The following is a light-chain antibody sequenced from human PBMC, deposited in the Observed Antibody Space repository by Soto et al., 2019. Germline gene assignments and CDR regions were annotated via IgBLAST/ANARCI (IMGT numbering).Light chain of an antibody. V-gene: IGKV2-28*01. CDR1: QTLLLSNGNNY. CDR3: MQSLATPPT. CDR2: LGS. Sequence: DIVMTQSPLSLPVTPGEPASIFCRSSQTLLLSNGNNYLEWYVQKAGQSPQVLIYLGSNRASGVPDRLSGSGSGTDFTLKISRVEAEDVGIYYCMQSLATPPTFGQGTRVEIK. J-gene: IGKJ1*01.